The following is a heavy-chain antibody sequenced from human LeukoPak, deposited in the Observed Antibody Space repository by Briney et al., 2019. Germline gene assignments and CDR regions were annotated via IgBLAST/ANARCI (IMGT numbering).Heavy chain of an antibody. CDR1: GYTFTYYD. Sequence: ASVKVSCRASGYTFTYYDINWVRQATGQGLEWMGWMNPNSGNTGYAQKFQGRVTMTRNTSISTAYMELSSLRSEDTAVYYCARENVGYNWSYFDYWGQGTLVTVSS. J-gene: IGHJ4*02. CDR3: ARENVGYNWSYFDY. CDR2: MNPNSGNT. D-gene: IGHD1-20*01. V-gene: IGHV1-8*01.